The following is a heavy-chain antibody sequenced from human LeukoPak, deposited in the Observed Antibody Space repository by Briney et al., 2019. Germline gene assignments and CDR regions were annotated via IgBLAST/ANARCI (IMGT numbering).Heavy chain of an antibody. CDR1: DYTFTSYG. V-gene: IGHV1-18*01. Sequence: ASVKVSCKASDYTFTSYGISWVRQAPGQGLEWMGWISAYNGNTNYAQKLQGGVTMTTDTSTSTAYMELRSLRSDDTAVYYCARGNAYGSGSYYLFSYYYYYMDVWGKGTTVTVSS. CDR2: ISAYNGNT. J-gene: IGHJ6*03. CDR3: ARGNAYGSGSYYLFSYYYYYMDV. D-gene: IGHD3-10*01.